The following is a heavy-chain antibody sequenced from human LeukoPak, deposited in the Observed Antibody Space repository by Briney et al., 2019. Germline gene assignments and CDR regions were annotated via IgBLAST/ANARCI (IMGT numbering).Heavy chain of an antibody. CDR3: VRSKTIQLDAMDV. D-gene: IGHD5-18*01. CDR1: GFTFSTYS. V-gene: IGHV3-21*01. CDR2: ISSSSNYK. J-gene: IGHJ6*04. Sequence: GGSLRLSCTASGFTFSTYSINWVRQAPGKGLEWDSSISSSSNYKHYADSVKGRFTISRDNAKSSVYLQMLSLRADDTAVYYCVRSKTIQLDAMDVWGKGTTVTVSS.